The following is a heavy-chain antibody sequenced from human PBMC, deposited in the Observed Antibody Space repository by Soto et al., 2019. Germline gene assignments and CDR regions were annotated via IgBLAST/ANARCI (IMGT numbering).Heavy chain of an antibody. CDR3: ARHRLAARDYYYGMDV. J-gene: IGHJ6*02. CDR1: GYSFTSYW. V-gene: IGHV5-51*01. Sequence: PGESLKISCKGSGYSFTSYWIGWVRQMPGKGLEWMGIIYPGDSDTRYSPSVQGQVTISADKSISTAYLQWSSLKASDTAMYYCARHRLAARDYYYGMDVWGQGTTVTVSS. CDR2: IYPGDSDT. D-gene: IGHD6-6*01.